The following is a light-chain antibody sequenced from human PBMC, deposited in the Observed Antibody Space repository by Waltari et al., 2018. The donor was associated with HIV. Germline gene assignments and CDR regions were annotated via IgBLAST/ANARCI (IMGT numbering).Light chain of an antibody. CDR2: DIN. Sequence: QSALTQPASVSGFLGQSINISCTGISTDSRFYQYVSWYQQHPGKLPSLIIFDINKRPSGVSAHFAWSRSGNSASLTCSGLQSGDEAHYYCASNRLDYTLIFGGGTKLTVL. V-gene: IGLV2-14*03. CDR1: STDSRFYQY. J-gene: IGLJ2*01. CDR3: ASNRLDYTLI.